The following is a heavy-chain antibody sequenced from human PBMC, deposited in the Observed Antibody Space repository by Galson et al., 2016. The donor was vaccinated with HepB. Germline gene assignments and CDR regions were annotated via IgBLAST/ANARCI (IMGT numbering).Heavy chain of an antibody. CDR1: GFTVLNNY. V-gene: IGHV3-66*01. CDR3: ARSQISGVVNGPY. D-gene: IGHD3-3*01. CDR2: IYSGGST. J-gene: IGHJ4*02. Sequence: SLRLSCAASGFTVLNNYMTWVRQAPGKGLGWVSLIYSGGSTHHADSVKGRFTISRDSSKNTLYLQMNKLRAEDTAVYYCARSQISGVVNGPYWGQGTLVTVSS.